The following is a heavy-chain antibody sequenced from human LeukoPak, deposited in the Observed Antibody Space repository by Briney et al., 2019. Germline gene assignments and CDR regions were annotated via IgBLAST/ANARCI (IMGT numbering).Heavy chain of an antibody. J-gene: IGHJ3*02. CDR3: APGGSEAFDI. D-gene: IGHD2-15*01. CDR1: GLIVSRNY. V-gene: IGHV3-53*01. CDR2: IYGGGST. Sequence: GGSLRLSCAASGLIVSRNYMSWVRQAPGKGLEWVSVIYGGGSTYYADSVKGRFTISGDNSKNTLYLQMNSLRAEDTAVYYCAPGGSEAFDIWGQGTMVTVS.